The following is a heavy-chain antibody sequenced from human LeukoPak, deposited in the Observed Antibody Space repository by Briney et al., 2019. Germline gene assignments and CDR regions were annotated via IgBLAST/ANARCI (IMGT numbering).Heavy chain of an antibody. D-gene: IGHD5-24*01. Sequence: SETLSLTCAVYGGSFSRFYWSWIRQSPGEGLEWIAEIDHRGDTNYNPSVKSRVTVSVDTSKNQFSLKVRSLSAADTAVYYCARGATISETGYFDFWGQGTLVTVSS. J-gene: IGHJ4*03. V-gene: IGHV4-34*01. CDR2: IDHRGDT. CDR1: GGSFSRFY. CDR3: ARGATISETGYFDF.